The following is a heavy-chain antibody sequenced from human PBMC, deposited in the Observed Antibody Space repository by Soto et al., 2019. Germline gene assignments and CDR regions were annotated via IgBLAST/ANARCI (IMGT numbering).Heavy chain of an antibody. Sequence: GGSLRLSCAASGFTFSSYAMSWVRQAPGKGLEWVSAISGGGGSTYYADSVKGRFTISRDNSKNTLYLQMNSLRAEDTAVYYCARSVQAAAYIDYWGQGTLVTVSS. D-gene: IGHD6-13*01. CDR1: GFTFSSYA. V-gene: IGHV3-23*01. CDR2: ISGGGGST. J-gene: IGHJ4*02. CDR3: ARSVQAAAYIDY.